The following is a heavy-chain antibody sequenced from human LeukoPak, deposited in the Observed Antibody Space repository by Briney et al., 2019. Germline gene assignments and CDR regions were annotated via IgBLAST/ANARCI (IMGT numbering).Heavy chain of an antibody. D-gene: IGHD3-10*01. J-gene: IGHJ4*02. CDR2: IWNDGSNK. CDR1: GFTFSTYV. V-gene: IGHV3-33*01. CDR3: ARASGPFDY. Sequence: GRSLRLSCAASGFTFSTYVMHWVRQAPGKGLEWVAVIWNDGSNKYYADSVKGRFTISRDNSKNTLYLQMNSLRAEDTAVYSCARASGPFDYWGQGTLVTISS.